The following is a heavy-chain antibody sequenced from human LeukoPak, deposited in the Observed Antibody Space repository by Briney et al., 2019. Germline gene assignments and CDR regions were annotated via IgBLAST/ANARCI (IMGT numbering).Heavy chain of an antibody. CDR1: GFTFSSYA. CDR3: AKDRVDVLTGYFYY. CDR2: ISGSGGYT. J-gene: IGHJ4*02. Sequence: GGSLRLSCAASGFTFSSYAMSWVHQAPGKGLEWVSGISGSGGYTYDADSVKGRFTISRDNSKNTLYLQMNSLRAEDTAVYYCAKDRVDVLTGYFYYWGQGVLVTVSS. D-gene: IGHD3-9*01. V-gene: IGHV3-23*01.